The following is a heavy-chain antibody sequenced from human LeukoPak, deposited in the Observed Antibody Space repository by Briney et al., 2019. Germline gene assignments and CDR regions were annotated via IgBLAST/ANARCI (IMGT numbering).Heavy chain of an antibody. CDR1: GFTFNSYA. Sequence: GGSLRLSCIPSGFTFNSYAMFWVRQAPGKGLEWVSLIWHDGSNKYYADSVKGRFTVSRDNSKNTLYLQMNSLRAVDTAVYYCARARGWQPNYYYYYMDVWGTGTTVTVSS. V-gene: IGHV3-33*07. D-gene: IGHD6-19*01. CDR3: ARARGWQPNYYYYYMDV. J-gene: IGHJ6*03. CDR2: IWHDGSNK.